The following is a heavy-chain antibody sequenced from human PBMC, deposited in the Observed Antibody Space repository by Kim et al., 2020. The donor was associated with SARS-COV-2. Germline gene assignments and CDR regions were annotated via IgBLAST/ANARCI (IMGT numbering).Heavy chain of an antibody. CDR3: TTVSIR. CDR2: IKSKTDGGTS. J-gene: IGHJ4*02. D-gene: IGHD2-2*02. Sequence: GGSLRLSCAVSGIPFSNAWFNWVRQSPGKGLEWVGRIKSKTDGGTSDLAAPVKGRFAIPRDDSKNTLYLLMNNVKTDDSAVYYCTTVSIRWGQGTLVTVS. CDR1: GIPFSNAW. V-gene: IGHV3-15*01.